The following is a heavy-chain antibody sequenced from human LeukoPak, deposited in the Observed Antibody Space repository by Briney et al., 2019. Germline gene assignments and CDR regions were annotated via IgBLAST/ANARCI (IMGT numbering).Heavy chain of an antibody. V-gene: IGHV3-23*01. J-gene: IGHJ5*02. CDR1: GFIFNNYG. Sequence: GGSLRLSCAASGFIFNNYGLIWVRHAPGKGLQWVSAISNDGGGTTYADFVKGRFTISRDNSKNTLFLQMNSLRAEDTALYYCAKGGSGYFLDLWGQGTLVTVSS. CDR2: ISNDGGGT. D-gene: IGHD3-22*01. CDR3: AKGGSGYFLDL.